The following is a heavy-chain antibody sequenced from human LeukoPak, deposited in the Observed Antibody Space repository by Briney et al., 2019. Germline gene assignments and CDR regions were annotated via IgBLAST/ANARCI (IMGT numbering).Heavy chain of an antibody. Sequence: PGGSLRLSCAASGFTFSTYSMNWVRQAPGKGLEWVSSISSSSSYIFYADSVKGRFTISRDNAKNSLYLQMNSLRAEDTAVYYCARDETYYYGSGSYDWGQGTLVTVSS. D-gene: IGHD3-10*01. CDR2: ISSSSSYI. J-gene: IGHJ4*02. CDR3: ARDETYYYGSGSYD. V-gene: IGHV3-21*01. CDR1: GFTFSTYS.